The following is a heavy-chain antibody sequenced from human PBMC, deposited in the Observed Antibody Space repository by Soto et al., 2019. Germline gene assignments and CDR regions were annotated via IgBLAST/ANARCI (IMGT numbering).Heavy chain of an antibody. CDR3: AKDLPSQSWYDAFDI. CDR1: LFTFSSYA. D-gene: IGHD6-13*01. Sequence: SLRHSCSSSLFTFSSYAMSLVRQAPLKGLEWVSAISGSGGSTYYADSVKGRFTISRDNSKNTLYLQMNSLRAEDTAVYYCAKDLPSQSWYDAFDIWGQGTMVTVSS. V-gene: IGHV3-23*01. J-gene: IGHJ3*02. CDR2: ISGSGGST.